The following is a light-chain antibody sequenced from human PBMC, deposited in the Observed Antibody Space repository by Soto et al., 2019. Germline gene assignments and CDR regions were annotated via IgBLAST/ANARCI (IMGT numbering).Light chain of an antibody. Sequence: EIVLTQSPGTLSLSPGERATLSCRASQSVSSSYLEWYQQKPGQAPRLLIYGASSRATGIPDRFSGSGSGTAFTLTISRLEPDDFAVYYCQQYGSSPPITFGQGTRLEIK. CDR1: QSVSSSY. J-gene: IGKJ5*01. CDR3: QQYGSSPPIT. CDR2: GAS. V-gene: IGKV3-20*01.